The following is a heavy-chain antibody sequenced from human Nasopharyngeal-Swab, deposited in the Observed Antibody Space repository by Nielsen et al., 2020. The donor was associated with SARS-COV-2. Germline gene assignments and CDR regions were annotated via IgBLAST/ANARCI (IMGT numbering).Heavy chain of an antibody. CDR2: ISGSGGST. CDR1: GFTFSSYA. D-gene: IGHD3-9*01. CDR3: AKDGTKYDILTGLDY. J-gene: IGHJ4*02. V-gene: IGHV3-23*01. Sequence: GESLKISCAASGFTFSSYAMSWVRQAPGKGLDWVSAISGSGGSTYYADSVKGRFTISRDNSKNTLYLQMNSLRAEDTAVYYCAKDGTKYDILTGLDYWGQGTLVTVSS.